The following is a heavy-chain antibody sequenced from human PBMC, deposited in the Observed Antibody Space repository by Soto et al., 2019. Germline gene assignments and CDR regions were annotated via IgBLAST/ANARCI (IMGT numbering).Heavy chain of an antibody. J-gene: IGHJ4*02. Sequence: SETLSLTCTVSGGSITTGGYYWSWIRQLPGKGLEWIGHRYYSESTYYNPSLTGRASISLDTSKNQSSLKLSFVTAADTAMYYCARTKCSGGSCYSWSLDYWGQGTPVTVSS. CDR2: RYYSEST. V-gene: IGHV4-31*03. D-gene: IGHD2-15*01. CDR1: GGSITTGGYY. CDR3: ARTKCSGGSCYSWSLDY.